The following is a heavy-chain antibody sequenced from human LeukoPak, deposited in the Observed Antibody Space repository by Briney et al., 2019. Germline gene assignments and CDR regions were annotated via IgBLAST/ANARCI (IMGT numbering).Heavy chain of an antibody. Sequence: SETLSPPCTVSGGSISNYYWSWIRQAPGKGLEWIGYIYNSGTTTYNPSLQSRATISVDTSQNQISLRLSSVTAADTAIYYCTRPYSGDYAFDVWGQGTMVSVSS. CDR3: TRPYSGDYAFDV. D-gene: IGHD4-17*01. CDR1: GGSISNYY. V-gene: IGHV4-59*08. CDR2: IYNSGTT. J-gene: IGHJ3*01.